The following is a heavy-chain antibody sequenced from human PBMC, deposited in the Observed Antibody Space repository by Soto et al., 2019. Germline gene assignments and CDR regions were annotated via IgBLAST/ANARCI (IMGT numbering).Heavy chain of an antibody. CDR3: ARVSYYDSSGYRGFDY. Sequence: GGSLRLSCAASGFTVSSNYMSWVRQAPGKGLEWVSVIYSGGSTYYADSVKGRFTISRDNSKNTLYLQMNSLRAEDTAVYYCARVSYYDSSGYRGFDYWGQGTLVTVSS. D-gene: IGHD3-22*01. J-gene: IGHJ4*02. CDR1: GFTVSSNY. CDR2: IYSGGST. V-gene: IGHV3-53*01.